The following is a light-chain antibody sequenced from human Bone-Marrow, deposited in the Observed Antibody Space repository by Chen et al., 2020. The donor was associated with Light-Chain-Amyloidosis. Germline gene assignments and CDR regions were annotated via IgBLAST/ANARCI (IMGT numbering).Light chain of an antibody. J-gene: IGLJ3*02. V-gene: IGLV3-21*02. CDR2: DDS. CDR3: QVWDRSSDRPV. Sequence: SYVLTQPSSVSVAPGQTATLACGGNNIGSTSVHWYQQTPGQAPRLVVYDDSDRPSGIPERLSGSNSGNTATLTISRVEAGDEADDYCQVWDRSSDRPVFGGGTKLTVL. CDR1: NIGSTS.